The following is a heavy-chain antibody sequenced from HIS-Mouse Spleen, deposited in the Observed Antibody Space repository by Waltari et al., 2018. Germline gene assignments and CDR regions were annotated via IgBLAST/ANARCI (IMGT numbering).Heavy chain of an antibody. CDR1: GFTVSSNY. J-gene: IGHJ6*02. CDR3: ATAMVPNYYYGMDV. Sequence: EVQLVESGGGLIQPGGSLRLSCAASGFTVSSNYMSWVSQAPGKGLAWVSVIYCGGSTYYADSVKGRFTISRDNSKNTLYLQMNSLRAEDTAVYYCATAMVPNYYYGMDVWGQGTTVTVSS. CDR2: IYCGGST. V-gene: IGHV3-53*01. D-gene: IGHD3-10*01.